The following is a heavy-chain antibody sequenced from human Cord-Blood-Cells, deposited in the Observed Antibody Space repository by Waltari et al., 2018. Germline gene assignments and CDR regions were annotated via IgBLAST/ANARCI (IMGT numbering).Heavy chain of an antibody. CDR1: GFTVCSDA. CDR2: ISGSGGST. CDR3: SKDSVSTSNYYYYMDV. D-gene: IGHD2-2*01. Sequence: EVQLLESGGGLVQTGGSLRLSCAASGFTVCSDAMRLVRQALGKGLKWFSAISGSGGSTYYADSVKGRFTISRDNSKNTLYLQMNSLRAEDAAVYYCSKDSVSTSNYYYYMDVWGKGTTVTVSS. J-gene: IGHJ6*03. V-gene: IGHV3-23*01.